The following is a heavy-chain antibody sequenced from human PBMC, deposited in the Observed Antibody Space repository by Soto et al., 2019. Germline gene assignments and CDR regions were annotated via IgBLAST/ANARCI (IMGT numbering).Heavy chain of an antibody. CDR3: ARIGDGGSYYYGMDV. D-gene: IGHD2-15*01. CDR1: GFTFQNHW. J-gene: IGHJ6*02. CDR2: IKEDGGET. V-gene: IGHV3-7*01. Sequence: EVQLVESGGGLVQPGGSLRLSCAASGFTFQNHWLSWVRQAPGKGLEWVAHIKEDGGETQYPDSVKGRFTISRDNIEKSLNLHLSRLRAADTVVYYCARIGDGGSYYYGMDVWGQGTTVTV.